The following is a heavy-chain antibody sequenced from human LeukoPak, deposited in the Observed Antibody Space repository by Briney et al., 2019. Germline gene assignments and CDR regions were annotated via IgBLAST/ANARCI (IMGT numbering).Heavy chain of an antibody. V-gene: IGHV3-7*01. CDR3: ARLELFGYKNWFDS. J-gene: IGHJ5*01. D-gene: IGHD2-21*01. Sequence: GGSLRLSCAASGFTFNNYWMSWVRQAPGKGLEWVANIKKDGSEKCYVDSVEGRFTISRDNAKNSLYLQMNNLRAEDTAVYYCARLELFGYKNWFDSWGQGTLVTVSS. CDR2: IKKDGSEK. CDR1: GFTFNNYW.